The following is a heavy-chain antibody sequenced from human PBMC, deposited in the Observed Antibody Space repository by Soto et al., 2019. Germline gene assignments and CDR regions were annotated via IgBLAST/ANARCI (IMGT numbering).Heavy chain of an antibody. Sequence: QVQLVESGGGVVQPGRSLRLSCAASGFTFSSYAMHWVRQAPGKGLEWVAVISYDGSNKYYADSVKGRFTISRDNSKNTLDLQMNSLRAEDTAVYYCAREGGVAATNDAFDIWGQGTMVTVSS. CDR3: AREGGVAATNDAFDI. CDR2: ISYDGSNK. V-gene: IGHV3-30-3*01. D-gene: IGHD2-15*01. CDR1: GFTFSSYA. J-gene: IGHJ3*02.